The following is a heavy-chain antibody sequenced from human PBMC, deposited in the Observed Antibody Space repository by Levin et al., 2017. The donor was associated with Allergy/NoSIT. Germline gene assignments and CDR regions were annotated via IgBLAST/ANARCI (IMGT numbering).Heavy chain of an antibody. J-gene: IGHJ3*02. CDR2: INHSGST. CDR1: GGSFSGYY. CDR3: ARVGVVPAAKGAFDI. D-gene: IGHD2-2*01. Sequence: SETLSLTCAVYGGSFSGYYWSWIRQPPGKGLEWIGEINHSGSTNYNPSLKSRVTISVDTSKNQFSLKLSSVTAADTAVYYCARVGVVPAAKGAFDIWGQGTMVTVSS. V-gene: IGHV4-34*01.